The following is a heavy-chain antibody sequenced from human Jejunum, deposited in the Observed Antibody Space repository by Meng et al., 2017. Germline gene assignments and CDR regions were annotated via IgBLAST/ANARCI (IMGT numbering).Heavy chain of an antibody. Sequence: QVQLQESGPGLVRPSGTLTLTCSVSGESISSNNRWTWLRQPPGRGLEWIGEIYHSGDTNYNPSLTSPVTISVDKSKNQFTLRLNSVTAADTAIYYCARDWGCRDGYCFSGLLEFWGQGILVTVSS. CDR1: GESISSNNR. J-gene: IGHJ4*02. D-gene: IGHD2-15*01. CDR2: IYHSGDT. V-gene: IGHV4-4*02. CDR3: ARDWGCRDGYCFSGLLEF.